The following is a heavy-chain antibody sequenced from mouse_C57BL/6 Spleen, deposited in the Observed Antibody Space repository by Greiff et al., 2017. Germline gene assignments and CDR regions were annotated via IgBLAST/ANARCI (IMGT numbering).Heavy chain of an antibody. V-gene: IGHV5-17*01. CDR3: ARPLYYGNYPYAMDY. CDR2: ISSGSSTI. J-gene: IGHJ4*01. CDR1: GFTFSDYG. D-gene: IGHD2-1*01. Sequence: EVKVVESGGGLVKPGGSLKLSCAASGFTFSDYGMHWVRQAPEKGLAWVAYISSGSSTIYYADTVKGRFTISRDNAKNTLFLQMTSLRSEDTAMYYCARPLYYGNYPYAMDYWGQGTSVTVSS.